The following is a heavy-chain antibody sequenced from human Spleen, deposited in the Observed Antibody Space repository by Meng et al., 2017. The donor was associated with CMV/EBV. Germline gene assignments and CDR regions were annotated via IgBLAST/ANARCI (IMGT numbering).Heavy chain of an antibody. CDR3: ARPRGYDVYHFDQ. D-gene: IGHD5-12*01. CDR2: IYPADSDT. V-gene: IGHV5-51*01. J-gene: IGHJ4*02. CDR1: GYTFTNYW. Sequence: CQGSGYTFTNYWIGWVRQMPGKGLEWMGIIYPADSDTKYSRSFQGQVTISADKSISTAYLQWSSLNTSDTAVYYCARPRGYDVYHFDQWGQGTLVTVSS.